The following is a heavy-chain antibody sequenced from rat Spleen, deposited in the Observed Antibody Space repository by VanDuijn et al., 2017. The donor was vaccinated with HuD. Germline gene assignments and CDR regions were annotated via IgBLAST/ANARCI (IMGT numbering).Heavy chain of an antibody. CDR1: GFTFSDYY. CDR3: ARPTTGIPFNY. D-gene: IGHD1-9*01. V-gene: IGHV5-25*01. CDR2: ITNASGGT. Sequence: EVQLVESGGGLVQPGRSLKLSCAASGFTFSDYYMAWVRQAPTKGLEWVAYITNASGGTHYPDSVKGRFTISRDNAKNTLYLQMDSLKSEDTAIYYCARPTTGIPFNYWGQGVMVTVSS. J-gene: IGHJ2*01.